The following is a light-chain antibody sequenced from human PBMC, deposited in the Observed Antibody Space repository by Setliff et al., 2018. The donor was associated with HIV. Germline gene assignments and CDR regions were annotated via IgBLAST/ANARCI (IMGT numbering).Light chain of an antibody. CDR1: SSDVGGYNY. V-gene: IGLV2-14*01. J-gene: IGLJ1*01. CDR2: DVS. Sequence: QSVLTQPPSASGSPGQSVTISCTGTSSDVGGYNYVSWYQQHPGKAPKLMMYDVSNRPSVVSNRFSGSKSGNTASLTISGLQAEDEADYYCSSYTSSSTYVFGTGTKVTVL. CDR3: SSYTSSSTYV.